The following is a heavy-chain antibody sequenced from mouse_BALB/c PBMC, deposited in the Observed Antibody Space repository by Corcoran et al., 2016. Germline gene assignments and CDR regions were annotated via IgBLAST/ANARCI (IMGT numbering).Heavy chain of an antibody. CDR1: GFNIKDTY. CDR2: IDPSNGNT. Sequence: EAQLQQSGAELVKPGGSVKLSCTASGFNIKDTYMQWGKQRPEQGLEWIGRIDPSNGNTKYDPKFQGKATITADTSSNTAYLQLCSLTSEDTAVYYCANWDWYFDVCGAGTTVTVSS. CDR3: ANWDWYFDV. J-gene: IGHJ1*01. V-gene: IGHV14-3*02. D-gene: IGHD4-1*01.